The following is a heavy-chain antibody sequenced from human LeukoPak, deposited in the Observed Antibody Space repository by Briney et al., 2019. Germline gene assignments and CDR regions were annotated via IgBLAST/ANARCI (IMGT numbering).Heavy chain of an antibody. CDR3: ARDLVRGVIMEDWFDP. Sequence: SVKVSCKASGGTFSSYAISWVRQAPGQGLEWMGGIIPIFCTANYAQKFQGRVTITADESTSAAYMELSSLRSEDTAVYYCARDLVRGVIMEDWFDPWGQGTLVTVSS. CDR2: IIPIFCTA. D-gene: IGHD3-10*01. J-gene: IGHJ5*02. CDR1: GGTFSSYA. V-gene: IGHV1-69*01.